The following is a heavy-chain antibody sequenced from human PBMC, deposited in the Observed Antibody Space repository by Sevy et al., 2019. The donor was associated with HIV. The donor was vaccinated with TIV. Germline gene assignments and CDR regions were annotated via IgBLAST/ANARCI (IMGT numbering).Heavy chain of an antibody. V-gene: IGHV3-21*01. D-gene: IGHD4-17*01. CDR2: ISSSSSYI. J-gene: IGHJ1*01. CDR3: ARGRDYGDYQGLDIGLL. Sequence: GGCLRLSCAASGFTFSSYSMNWVRQAPGKGLEWVSSISSSSSYIYYADSVKGRFTISRDNAKNSLYLQMNSLRAEDTAVYYCARGRDYGDYQGLDIGLLWGHGTLVTVSS. CDR1: GFTFSSYS.